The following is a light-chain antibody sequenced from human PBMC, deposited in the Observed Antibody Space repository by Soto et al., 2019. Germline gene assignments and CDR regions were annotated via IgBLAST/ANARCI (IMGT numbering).Light chain of an antibody. J-gene: IGKJ1*01. CDR3: QHYNSYS. CDR2: DAS. CDR1: QSTSSW. Sequence: DIPISQSPSTLSASVGARVTIICRASQSTSSWLAWYQHKPGKAPKLLIFDASSLETGVPSRFSGGGSGTEFTLTISSLQPDDFATYYCQHYNSYSFGQGTKV. V-gene: IGKV1-5*02.